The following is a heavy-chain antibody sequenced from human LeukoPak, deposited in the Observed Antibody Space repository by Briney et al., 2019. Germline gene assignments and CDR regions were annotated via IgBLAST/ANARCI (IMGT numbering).Heavy chain of an antibody. D-gene: IGHD3-9*01. V-gene: IGHV4-34*01. CDR2: INHSGST. J-gene: IGHJ6*03. CDR1: GGSFSGYY. CDR3: ARLHYDILTGYSGGYYYYMDV. Sequence: SETLSLTCAVYGGSFSGYYWSWIRQPPGKGLEWIGEINHSGSTNYNPSLKSRVTISVDTSKNQFSLKLSSVTAADTAVYYCARLHYDILTGYSGGYYYYMDVWGKGTTVTVSS.